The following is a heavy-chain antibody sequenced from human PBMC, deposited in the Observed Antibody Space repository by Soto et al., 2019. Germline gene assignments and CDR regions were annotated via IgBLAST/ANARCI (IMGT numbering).Heavy chain of an antibody. V-gene: IGHV3-74*01. CDR2: VNSDGTIT. CDR1: GFDFTNAW. J-gene: IGHJ4*02. CDR3: TRDQAYSSAL. Sequence: EVQLVESGGGLVQPGGSLRLSCAASGFDFTNAWMHWVRQAPGKGLVWVSHVNSDGTITTYADSVKGRFTIYRDNAKNTVFLQMNSLTVEDTAVYYCTRDQAYSSALWGQGTLVTVSS. D-gene: IGHD2-21*01.